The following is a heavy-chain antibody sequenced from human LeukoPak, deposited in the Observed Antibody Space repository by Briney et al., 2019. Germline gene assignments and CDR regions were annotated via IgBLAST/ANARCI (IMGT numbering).Heavy chain of an antibody. CDR3: AKTGAGYYYMDV. V-gene: IGHV3-30-3*02. J-gene: IGHJ6*03. D-gene: IGHD7-27*01. CDR2: ISYDGSNK. CDR1: GFTFSSYA. Sequence: PGGSLRLSCAASGFTFSSYAMHWVRQAPGKGLEWVAVISYDGSNKYYADSVKGRFTISRDNSKNTLYLQMNSLRAEDAAVYYCAKTGAGYYYMDVWGEGTTVTVSS.